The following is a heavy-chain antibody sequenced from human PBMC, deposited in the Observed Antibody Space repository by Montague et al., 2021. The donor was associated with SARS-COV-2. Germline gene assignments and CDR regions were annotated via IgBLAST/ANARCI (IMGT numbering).Heavy chain of an antibody. D-gene: IGHD3-22*01. CDR1: GGSISRSTYY. V-gene: IGHV4-39*01. J-gene: IGHJ3*02. Sequence: SETLSLTCTVSGGSISRSTYYWGWIRQAPGKGLEWIGSIYYSGSTYYNPSLESRVTISVDTSKNQFSLKLSSVTAADTAVYYCVRQFRNLTMTVMTRPGAFDIWGQGTMVTVSS. CDR2: IYYSGST. CDR3: VRQFRNLTMTVMTRPGAFDI.